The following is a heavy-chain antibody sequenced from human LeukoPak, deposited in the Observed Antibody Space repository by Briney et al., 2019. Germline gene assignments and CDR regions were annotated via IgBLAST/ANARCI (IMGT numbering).Heavy chain of an antibody. J-gene: IGHJ4*02. D-gene: IGHD2-21*01. CDR3: AKDRGGASLDY. CDR1: GFTFSSYW. CDR2: IKQDGSEK. V-gene: IGHV3-7*03. Sequence: GGSLRLSCAASGFTFSSYWMSWVRQAPGKGLEWVANIKQDGSEKYYVDSVKGRFTISRDNAKNSLYLQMNSLRAEDTALYYCAKDRGGASLDYWGQGTLVTVSS.